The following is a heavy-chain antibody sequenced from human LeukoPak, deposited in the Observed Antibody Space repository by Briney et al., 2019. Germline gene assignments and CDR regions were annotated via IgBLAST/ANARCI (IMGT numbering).Heavy chain of an antibody. V-gene: IGHV4-4*07. D-gene: IGHD2-2*01. J-gene: IGHJ4*02. CDR3: ASTCSNTSCYPTYGFDY. Sequence: PSETLSLTCTVSGGSISSYYWSWIRQPAGKGLEWIGRIYTSGSTNYNPSLKSRVTMSVDTSKNQFSLKLSSVTAADTAVYYCASTCSNTSCYPTYGFDYWGQGTLVTVSS. CDR2: IYTSGST. CDR1: GGSISSYY.